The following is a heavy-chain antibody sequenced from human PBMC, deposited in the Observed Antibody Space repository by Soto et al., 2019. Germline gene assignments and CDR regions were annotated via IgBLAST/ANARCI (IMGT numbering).Heavy chain of an antibody. J-gene: IGHJ4*02. D-gene: IGHD3-10*01. Sequence: QVQLVQSGTEVKKPGASVKVSCQASGYSISAYYIHWVRQAPGQGLEWMGWIDPKNGGTVSAQKFQGRLTMTRHTAISTVYMDLSGLTSDDTALYYCGRDDYGVFPYWGQGSLVTVPS. CDR1: GYSISAYY. CDR2: IDPKNGGT. CDR3: GRDDYGVFPY. V-gene: IGHV1-2*02.